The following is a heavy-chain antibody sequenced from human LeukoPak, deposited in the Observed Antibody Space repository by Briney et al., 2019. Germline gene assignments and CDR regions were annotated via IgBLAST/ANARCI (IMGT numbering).Heavy chain of an antibody. J-gene: IGHJ5*02. V-gene: IGHV4-4*02. Sequence: SETLSLTCAVSGGSISSSNWWSWVRQPPGQGLEWIGEIYHSGSTNYNPSLKSRVTISVDKSKNQFPLKLSSVTAADTAVYYCARDQAAAGIVWFDPWGQGTLVTVSS. D-gene: IGHD6-13*01. CDR2: IYHSGST. CDR1: GGSISSSNW. CDR3: ARDQAAAGIVWFDP.